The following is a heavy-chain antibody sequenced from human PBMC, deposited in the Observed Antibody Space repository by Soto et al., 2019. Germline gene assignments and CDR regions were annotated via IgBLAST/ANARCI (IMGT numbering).Heavy chain of an antibody. D-gene: IGHD3-16*02. J-gene: IGHJ4*02. CDR2: IYWDDDK. V-gene: IGHV2-5*02. Sequence: SGPTLVNPTQTLTLTCTFSGFSLSTSGVGVGWIRQPPGKALEWLALIYWDDDKRYSPSLKSRLTITKDTSKNQVVLTMTNMDPVDTATYYCALVGHMITFGGVIASEYFDYWGQGTLVTVSS. CDR3: ALVGHMITFGGVIASEYFDY. CDR1: GFSLSTSGVG.